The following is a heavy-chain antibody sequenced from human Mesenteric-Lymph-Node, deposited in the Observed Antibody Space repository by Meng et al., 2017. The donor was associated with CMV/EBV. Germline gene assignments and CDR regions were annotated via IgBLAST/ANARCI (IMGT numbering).Heavy chain of an antibody. Sequence: TCTVSGGSVNSGSYYWSWIRQPPGKGLEWIGYIFHSGSTYYNPSLKSRVTISVDTSKNQFSLKLTSVTAADTALYYCARDTGVNFDYWGQGTLVTVSS. CDR3: ARDTGVNFDY. D-gene: IGHD2-8*02. V-gene: IGHV4-61*01. CDR2: IFHSGST. J-gene: IGHJ4*02. CDR1: GGSVNSGSYY.